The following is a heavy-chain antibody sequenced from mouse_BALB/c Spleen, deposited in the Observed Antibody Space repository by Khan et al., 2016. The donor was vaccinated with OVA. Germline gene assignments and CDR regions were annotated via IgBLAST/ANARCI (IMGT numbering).Heavy chain of an antibody. Sequence: EVELVESGGGLVKPGGSLKLSCAASGFTFSDYYMYWVRQTPEKRLEWVATISDGGSSTYYPASVKGRFTISRDNAKNSLYLQMSSLKSEDTAIYYCTRAGYGGFAYWGQGTLVTVSA. J-gene: IGHJ3*01. CDR2: ISDGGSST. CDR3: TRAGYGGFAY. D-gene: IGHD1-1*02. CDR1: GFTFSDYY. V-gene: IGHV5-4*02.